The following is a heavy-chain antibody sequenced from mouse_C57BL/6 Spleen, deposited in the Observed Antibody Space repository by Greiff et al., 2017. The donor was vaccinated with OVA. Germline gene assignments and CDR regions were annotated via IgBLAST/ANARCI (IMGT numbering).Heavy chain of an antibody. D-gene: IGHD1-1*01. CDR1: GYTFTDYY. CDR3: ARDFITTVVEDAMDY. CDR2: IYPGSGNT. V-gene: IGHV1-76*01. Sequence: VQLQQSGAELVRPGASVKLSCKASGYTFTDYYINWVKQRPGQGLEWIARIYPGSGNTYYNEKFKGKATLTAEKSSSTAYMQLSSLTSEDSAVYFCARDFITTVVEDAMDYWGQGTSVTVSS. J-gene: IGHJ4*01.